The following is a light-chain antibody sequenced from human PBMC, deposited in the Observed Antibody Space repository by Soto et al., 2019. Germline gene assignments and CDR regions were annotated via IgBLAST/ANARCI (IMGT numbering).Light chain of an antibody. CDR3: QHTYSTPRT. J-gene: IGKJ1*01. V-gene: IGKV1-39*01. Sequence: DIQMTQSPSSLSASVGDRVTITCRASQSISYYLNGYQHKPGKAPKLLIYAASRLQSGVPSRFSGSGSGTDFSLTIGSLQPEDFATYYCQHTYSTPRTFGQGTKVEIK. CDR1: QSISYY. CDR2: AAS.